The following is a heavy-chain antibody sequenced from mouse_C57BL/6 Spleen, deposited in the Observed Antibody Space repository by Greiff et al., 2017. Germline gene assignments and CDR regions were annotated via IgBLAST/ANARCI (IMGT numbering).Heavy chain of an antibody. D-gene: IGHD2-4*01. J-gene: IGHJ1*03. Sequence: VQVVESGPGLVAPSQSLSITCTVSGFSLTSYGVDWVRQPPGKGLEWLGVIWGGGSTNYNSAIMSRLSISKDNSKSQVFLKMNSLQTDDTATYYCAKHVIYYDYDAPHFDGWGTGTTVTVSS. CDR2: IWGGGST. V-gene: IGHV2-9*01. CDR3: AKHVIYYDYDAPHFDG. CDR1: GFSLTSYG.